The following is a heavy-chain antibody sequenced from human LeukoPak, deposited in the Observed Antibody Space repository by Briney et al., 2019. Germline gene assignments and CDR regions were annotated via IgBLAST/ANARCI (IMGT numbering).Heavy chain of an antibody. CDR3: ARGGTSAAGIDY. J-gene: IGHJ4*02. CDR1: GFTVSTNY. V-gene: IGHV3-66*01. D-gene: IGHD6-13*01. Sequence: PGGSLRLSCAASGFTVSTNYMNWVRQAPGKGLEWVSVLYIGGTTYYADSVKGRFTISRDNSKNTVYLQMNSLRAEDTAVCYCARGGTSAAGIDYWGQGTLVTVSS. CDR2: LYIGGTT.